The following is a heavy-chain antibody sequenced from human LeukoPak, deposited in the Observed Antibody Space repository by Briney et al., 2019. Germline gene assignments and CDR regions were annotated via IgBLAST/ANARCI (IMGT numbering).Heavy chain of an antibody. J-gene: IGHJ5*02. CDR1: GDSISSGSYY. V-gene: IGHV4-39*07. D-gene: IGHD1-26*01. Sequence: SETLSLTCSVSGDSISSGSYYWGWVRQPPGKCLEWIGSIYYDGSPYYSPSLQGRVTISIDTSKNQFSLQLNSVTAADTAVYSCARIINTGIYGRGWFDRWGQGTLVTVFS. CDR3: ARIINTGIYGRGWFDR. CDR2: IYYDGSP.